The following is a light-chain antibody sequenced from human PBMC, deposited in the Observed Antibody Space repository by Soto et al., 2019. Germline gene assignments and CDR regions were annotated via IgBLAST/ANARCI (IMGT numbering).Light chain of an antibody. CDR3: QQRIDWPLT. CDR2: DAS. Sequence: EMLLTRCPATLSLSPGERATLSCRASQSVNNYLAWYQQTPGQALRLLIYDASTRATGIPARFSGSGSGADFTLTISSLEPEDFAVYYCQQRIDWPLTFGGGTKVDIK. V-gene: IGKV3-11*01. J-gene: IGKJ4*01. CDR1: QSVNNY.